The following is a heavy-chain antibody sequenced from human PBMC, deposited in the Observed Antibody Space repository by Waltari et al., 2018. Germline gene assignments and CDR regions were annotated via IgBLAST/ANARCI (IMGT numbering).Heavy chain of an antibody. Sequence: EVQLVQSGAEVKKPGATVKISCKASGYIFTDYYMHWVQQAPGKGLEWMGRVDPEDGETIYAEKFQGRVTITADTSTDTAYMERSSLRSEDTAVYYCAASRSGSRFDPWGQGTLVTVSS. CDR1: GYIFTDYY. CDR2: VDPEDGET. D-gene: IGHD1-26*01. V-gene: IGHV1-69-2*01. CDR3: AASRSGSRFDP. J-gene: IGHJ5*02.